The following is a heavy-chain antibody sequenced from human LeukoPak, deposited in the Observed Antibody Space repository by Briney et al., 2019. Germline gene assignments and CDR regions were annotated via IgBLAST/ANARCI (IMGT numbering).Heavy chain of an antibody. D-gene: IGHD3-22*01. Sequence: SETLSLTCTVSGGSISSYYWSWIRQPPGKGLEWIGYIYYSGSTNYNPSLKSRVTISVDTSKNQFSLKLSSVTAADTAVYYCARGDDSSGYYIDYWGQGTLVTVSS. CDR1: GGSISSYY. CDR3: ARGDDSSGYYIDY. V-gene: IGHV4-59*01. CDR2: IYYSGST. J-gene: IGHJ4*02.